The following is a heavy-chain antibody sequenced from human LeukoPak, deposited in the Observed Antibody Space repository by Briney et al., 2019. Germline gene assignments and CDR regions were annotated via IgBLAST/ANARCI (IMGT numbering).Heavy chain of an antibody. Sequence: PGGCLRLSCAASGFTFRTSAMTWVRQAAGKGPECDSSIYNVGASKLYADSVKGRFTVSRDNSKNTLYLEMNSLRAEDTAIYYCTKAATFFLEYWGQGALVTVSP. CDR3: TKAATFFLEY. CDR1: GFTFRTSA. J-gene: IGHJ4*02. CDR2: IYNVGASK. D-gene: IGHD2/OR15-2a*01. V-gene: IGHV3-23*01.